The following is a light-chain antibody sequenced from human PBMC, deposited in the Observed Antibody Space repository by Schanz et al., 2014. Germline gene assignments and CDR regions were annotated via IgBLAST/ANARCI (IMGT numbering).Light chain of an antibody. J-gene: IGLJ3*02. Sequence: QSALTQPASVSGSPGQSITISCTGTSSDVGGYNFVSWYQQHPGKAPKLMIHDVSNRPSGVSNRFSGSKSGNTASLTISGLQAEDEADYYCSSYTTNIPRVFGGGTKLTVL. CDR2: DVS. CDR3: SSYTTNIPRV. CDR1: SSDVGGYNF. V-gene: IGLV2-14*01.